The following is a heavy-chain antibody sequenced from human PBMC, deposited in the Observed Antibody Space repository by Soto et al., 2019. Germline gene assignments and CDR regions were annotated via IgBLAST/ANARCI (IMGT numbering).Heavy chain of an antibody. CDR3: GKEPEVPGRGLDY. CDR2: ITLSGAT. CDR1: GFTFRSFA. Sequence: EVPLLESGGDLVQPGGSLRLSCAASGFTFRSFAMAWVRQAAGKGLEWVSTITLSGATVYADSVKGRFIISRDNSKNTLYLQMHSLTVEDTGVYYCGKEPEVPGRGLDYWGQGSLVTVSS. V-gene: IGHV3-23*01. J-gene: IGHJ4*02.